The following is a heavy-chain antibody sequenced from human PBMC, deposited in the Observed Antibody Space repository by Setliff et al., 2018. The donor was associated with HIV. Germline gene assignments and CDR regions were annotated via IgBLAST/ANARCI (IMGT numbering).Heavy chain of an antibody. V-gene: IGHV2-5*01. J-gene: IGHJ4*02. D-gene: IGHD1-1*01. CDR2: IYWNNNK. CDR1: GLSLSTSGVG. Sequence: SGPTLVNPTQTLTLTCTFSGLSLSTSGVGVGWIRQSPGKALEWLAFIYWNNNKHYSTSLNSRLTVTKDTSKNRVVFTMTNMDPVDTATYYCAYSGRQLRGPYFDFWGQGTPVTVLL. CDR3: AYSGRQLRGPYFDF.